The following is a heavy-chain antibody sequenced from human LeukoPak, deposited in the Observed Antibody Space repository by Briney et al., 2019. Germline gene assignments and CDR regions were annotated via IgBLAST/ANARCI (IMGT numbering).Heavy chain of an antibody. CDR3: GKSEVTIPDSH. J-gene: IGHJ4*02. CDR1: GFTLSSYN. Sequence: GGSLRLSCAASGFTLSSYNMNWVRQAPGKGLEWVSSISSSSSYIFYADSVKGRFTISRDNAKNSLYLQMNSLRVEDTAVYYCGKSEVTIPDSHWGQGTPITVSS. D-gene: IGHD2-21*02. V-gene: IGHV3-21*01. CDR2: ISSSSSYI.